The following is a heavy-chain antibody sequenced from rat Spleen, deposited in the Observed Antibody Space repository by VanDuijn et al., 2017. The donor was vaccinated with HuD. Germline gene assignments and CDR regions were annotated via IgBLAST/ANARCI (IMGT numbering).Heavy chain of an antibody. CDR2: ISYEGSST. J-gene: IGHJ2*01. Sequence: EVHLVESGGGLVQPGRSLKLSCVASGFTFNDYWMTWVRQAPKKGLEWVASISYEGSSTYYGDSVKGRFTISRDNAKSTLYLQIDSLRSEDTATYYCARGAYGGYYFDYWGQGVMVTVSS. D-gene: IGHD1-11*01. CDR3: ARGAYGGYYFDY. V-gene: IGHV5-22*01. CDR1: GFTFNDYW.